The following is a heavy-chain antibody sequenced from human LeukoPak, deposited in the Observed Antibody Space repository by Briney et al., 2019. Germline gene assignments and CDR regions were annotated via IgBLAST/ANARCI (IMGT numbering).Heavy chain of an antibody. V-gene: IGHV4-39*07. D-gene: IGHD6-6*01. CDR1: RGSANSNSYY. J-gene: IGHJ4*02. CDR3: ARDNEVSSSSFDY. Sequence: SETLSLTCTVSRGSANSNSYYWGWIRQPPGKGLEGIGTIYYSGNTYYNPSLESRVTMSVDKSKNQFSLQLNSVTAADTAVYYCARDNEVSSSSFDYWGQGTLVTVSS. CDR2: IYYSGNT.